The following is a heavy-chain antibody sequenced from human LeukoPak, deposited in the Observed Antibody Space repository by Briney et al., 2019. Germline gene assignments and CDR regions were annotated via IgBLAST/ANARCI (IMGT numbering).Heavy chain of an antibody. D-gene: IGHD3-22*01. CDR2: IYPGDSDT. Sequence: GESLKISCKGSGYSFTTYWIGWVRQMPGKGLEWMGIIYPGDSDTKYSPSFRGQVTISADKSITTAYLQWSSLKASDTAMYYCARLYSGYSQPYRYFDLWGRGTLVTVSS. CDR3: ARLYSGYSQPYRYFDL. CDR1: GYSFTTYW. V-gene: IGHV5-51*01. J-gene: IGHJ2*01.